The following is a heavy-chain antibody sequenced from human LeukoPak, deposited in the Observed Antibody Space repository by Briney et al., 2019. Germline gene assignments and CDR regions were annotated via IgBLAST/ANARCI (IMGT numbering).Heavy chain of an antibody. Sequence: GGSLRLSCAASGFTFSSYSMNWVRQAPGKGLEWVSSISSVSSYIYYADSVKGRFTISRDNAKNSLYLQMNGLRAEDTAVYYCTRVPAYSGSDHEDYWGQGTLVTVSS. D-gene: IGHD5-12*01. J-gene: IGHJ4*02. CDR1: GFTFSSYS. CDR3: TRVPAYSGSDHEDY. CDR2: ISSVSSYI. V-gene: IGHV3-21*01.